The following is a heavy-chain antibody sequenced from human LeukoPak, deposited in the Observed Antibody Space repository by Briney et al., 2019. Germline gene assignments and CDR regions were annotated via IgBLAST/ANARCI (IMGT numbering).Heavy chain of an antibody. D-gene: IGHD3-22*01. CDR3: ARGDYYDSSGYYTTHFDY. J-gene: IGHJ4*02. V-gene: IGHV3-21*01. CDR1: GFTFSSYS. CDR2: ISSSSSYI. Sequence: GGSLRLSCAASGFTFSSYSMNWVRQAPGKGLEWVSSISSSSSYIYYADSVKGRFTISRDNAKNSLYLQMNSLRAEDTAVYYCARGDYYDSSGYYTTHFDYWGQGTLVTVSS.